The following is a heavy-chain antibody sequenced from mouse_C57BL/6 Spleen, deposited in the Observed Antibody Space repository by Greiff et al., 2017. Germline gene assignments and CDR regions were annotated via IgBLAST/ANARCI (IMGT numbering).Heavy chain of an antibody. Sequence: EVMLVESGGGLVKPGGSLKLSCAASGFTFSSYAMSWVSQTPEKRLEWVATISDGGGYTYYPDNVKGRFTIARDNAKTNLYLPMSHLNSEDTAFYYCTRDSLRWYLAYWGQGTLVTVSA. D-gene: IGHD6-5*01. CDR2: ISDGGGYT. CDR3: TRDSLRWYLAY. J-gene: IGHJ3*01. V-gene: IGHV5-4*01. CDR1: GFTFSSYA.